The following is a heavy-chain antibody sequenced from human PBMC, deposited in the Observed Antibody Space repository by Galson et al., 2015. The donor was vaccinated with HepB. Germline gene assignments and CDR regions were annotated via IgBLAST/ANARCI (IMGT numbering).Heavy chain of an antibody. Sequence: PRLSCAASGFSFSSFGMRWVRQAPEKGLEWVASISGSGSVIYYAESVKGRFTISRDNSKNTLYLQMNSLRAEDTAVYYCTKKGREGIGNNWFDSWGQGTLVTVSS. CDR1: GFSFSSFG. V-gene: IGHV3-23*01. D-gene: IGHD1-1*01. CDR3: TKKGREGIGNNWFDS. J-gene: IGHJ5*01. CDR2: ISGSGSVI.